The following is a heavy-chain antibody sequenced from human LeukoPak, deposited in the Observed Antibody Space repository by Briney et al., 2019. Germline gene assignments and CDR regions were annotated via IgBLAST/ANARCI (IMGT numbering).Heavy chain of an antibody. V-gene: IGHV3-7*01. CDR1: GFTFSSYW. Sequence: GGSLRLSCAASGFTFSSYWMSWVRQAPGKGLEWLANIKQGGSEKYYVDSVKGLFTISRDNTKNSLYLQMNSLRAEDTAVYYCARDDCSSISCYHNWFDPWGQGTLVTVSS. J-gene: IGHJ5*02. CDR2: IKQGGSEK. CDR3: ARDDCSSISCYHNWFDP. D-gene: IGHD2-2*01.